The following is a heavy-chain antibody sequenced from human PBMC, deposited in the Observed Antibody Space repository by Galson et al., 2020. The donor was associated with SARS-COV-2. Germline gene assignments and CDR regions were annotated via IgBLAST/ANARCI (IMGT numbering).Heavy chain of an antibody. CDR2: INPGNDKT. V-gene: IGHV1-3*01. CDR1: GYTFSRYG. CDR3: ARETWQAGSPDYYYYMDV. Sequence: ASVKVSCKASGYTFSRYGIHWVRQAPGQRLEWMGWINPGNDKTKYSENFQGRVTITRDTSASTAYMELSSLRSEDTAIYYCARETWQAGSPDYYYYMDVWGRGTTVTVSS. J-gene: IGHJ6*03. D-gene: IGHD2-15*01.